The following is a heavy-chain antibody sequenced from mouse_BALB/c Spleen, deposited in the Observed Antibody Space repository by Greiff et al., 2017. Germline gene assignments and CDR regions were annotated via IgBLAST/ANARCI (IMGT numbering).Heavy chain of an antibody. Sequence: EVKLQQSGAELVKPGASVKLSCTASGFNIKDTYMHWVKQRPEQGLEWIGRIDPANGNTKYDPKFQGKATITADTSSNTAYLQLSSLTSEDTAVYYCARGYGNYAMDYWGQGTSVTVSS. CDR2: IDPANGNT. V-gene: IGHV14-3*02. CDR1: GFNIKDTY. D-gene: IGHD2-1*01. CDR3: ARGYGNYAMDY. J-gene: IGHJ4*01.